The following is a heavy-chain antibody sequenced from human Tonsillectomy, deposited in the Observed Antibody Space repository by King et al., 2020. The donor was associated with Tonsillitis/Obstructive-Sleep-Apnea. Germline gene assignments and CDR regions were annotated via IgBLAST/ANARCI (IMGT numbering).Heavy chain of an antibody. J-gene: IGHJ2*01. Sequence: VQLQQSGPGLVKPSQTLSLTCALSGDSVSSNSAAWSWIRQSPSRGLEWLGRTYHRSKWNNDYAVSVKSRITINPDTSKNQFSLQLNSVTPEDTAVYYCVRTRYDSSGFASWHFDLWGRGTLVTVSS. V-gene: IGHV6-1*01. CDR3: VRTRYDSSGFASWHFDL. D-gene: IGHD3-22*01. CDR2: TYHRSKWNN. CDR1: GDSVSSNSAA.